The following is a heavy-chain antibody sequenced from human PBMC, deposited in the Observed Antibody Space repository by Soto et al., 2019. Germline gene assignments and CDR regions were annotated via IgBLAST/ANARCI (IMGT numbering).Heavy chain of an antibody. J-gene: IGHJ6*02. CDR1: GGSISSYY. D-gene: IGHD6-25*01. CDR3: ARSSGSTYGMDV. CDR2: IYYSGST. Sequence: TSETLSLTCTVSGGSISSYYWSWIRQPPGKGLEWIGYIYYSGSTNYNPSLKSRVTISVDTSKNQFSLKLSSVTAADTAVYYCARSSGSTYGMDVWGQGTKVTVSS. V-gene: IGHV4-59*01.